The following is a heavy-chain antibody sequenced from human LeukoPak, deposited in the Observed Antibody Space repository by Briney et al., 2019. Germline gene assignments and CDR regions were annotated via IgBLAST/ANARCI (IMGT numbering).Heavy chain of an antibody. J-gene: IGHJ5*02. D-gene: IGHD3-16*02. CDR3: ARGAYDYVWGSYRPNWFDP. V-gene: IGHV4-31*03. CDR1: GGSISSGGYY. CDR2: IYYSGST. Sequence: MASETLSLTCTVSGGSISSGGYYWSWIRQHPGKGLVWIGYIYYSGSTYYNPSLKSRVTISVDTSKNQFSLKLSSVTAADTAVYYCARGAYDYVWGSYRPNWFDPWGQGTLVTVSS.